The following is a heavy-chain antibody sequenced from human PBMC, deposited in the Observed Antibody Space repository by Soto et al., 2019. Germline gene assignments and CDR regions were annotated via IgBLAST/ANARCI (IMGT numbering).Heavy chain of an antibody. CDR3: AKDLPVANFDY. V-gene: IGHV3-30*18. Sequence: QVQLVESGGGVAQPGRSLRLSCAASGFTFSSYGMHWVRQAPGKGLEWVAVISYDGSNKYYADSVKGRFTISRDNSKNTLYLQMNSLRAEDTAVYYCAKDLPVANFDYWGQGTLVTVSS. D-gene: IGHD6-19*01. CDR1: GFTFSSYG. CDR2: ISYDGSNK. J-gene: IGHJ4*02.